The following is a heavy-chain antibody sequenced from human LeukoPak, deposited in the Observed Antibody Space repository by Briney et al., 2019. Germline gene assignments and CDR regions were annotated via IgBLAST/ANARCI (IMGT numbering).Heavy chain of an antibody. CDR2: TSNSGST. CDR1: DDSISSYY. J-gene: IGHJ4*02. V-gene: IGHV4-59*01. CDR3: ASAGSGYSFDY. Sequence: SETLSLTCTVSDDSISSYYWNGIRQPPGKGLEWIGYTSNSGSTNNNPSLKSRLTISIDTSKNQFSLRLNSVTAADTAVYYCASAGSGYSFDYWGQRKLVTVSS. D-gene: IGHD3-22*01.